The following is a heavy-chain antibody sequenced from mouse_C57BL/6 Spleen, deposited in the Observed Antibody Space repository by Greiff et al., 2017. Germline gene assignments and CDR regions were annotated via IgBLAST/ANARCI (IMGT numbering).Heavy chain of an antibody. V-gene: IGHV5-16*01. J-gene: IGHJ2*01. D-gene: IGHD2-12*01. CDR3: ARDYRGYYFDY. CDR2: INYDGSST. Sequence: EVKLLESEGGLVQPGSSMKLSCTASGFTFSDYYMAWVRQVPEKGLEWVANINYDGSSTYYLDSLKSRFIISRDNAKNILYLQMSSLKSEDTATYYCARDYRGYYFDYWGKGTTLTVSS. CDR1: GFTFSDYY.